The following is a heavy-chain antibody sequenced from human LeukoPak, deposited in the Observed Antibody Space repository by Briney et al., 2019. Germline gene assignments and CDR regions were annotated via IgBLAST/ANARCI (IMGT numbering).Heavy chain of an antibody. CDR2: FYHSGIS. D-gene: IGHD3-10*01. V-gene: IGHV4-30-2*01. CDR3: ARGDYYGSGSRYFDY. CDR1: GGSISSGGYY. J-gene: IGHJ4*02. Sequence: SETLSLTCTISGGSISSGGYYWNWIRQPPGKGLEWIGYFYHSGISYYNPSLKSRVTISVDTSKNQFSLKLSSVTAADTAVYYCARGDYYGSGSRYFDYWGQGTLVTVSS.